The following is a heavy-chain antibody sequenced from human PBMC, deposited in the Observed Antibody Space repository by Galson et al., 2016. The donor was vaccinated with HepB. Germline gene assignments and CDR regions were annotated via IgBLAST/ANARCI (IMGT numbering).Heavy chain of an antibody. CDR2: INQGGSER. Sequence: SLRLSCAASGFTFNSYWMSWVRQAPGKGLEWLANINQGGSERKYVDSVMGRFTISRDNAKNSLYLQMHSLTTEDRAVYFCARRLDTQGRTGGWAWGMDLWGQGTTVTVSS. CDR1: GFTFNSYW. D-gene: IGHD6-19*01. J-gene: IGHJ6*02. V-gene: IGHV3-7*01. CDR3: ARRLDTQGRTGGWAWGMDL.